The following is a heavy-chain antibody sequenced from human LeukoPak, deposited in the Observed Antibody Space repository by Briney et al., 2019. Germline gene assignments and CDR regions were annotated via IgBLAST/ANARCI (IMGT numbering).Heavy chain of an antibody. CDR3: ARAPYSSGWYGTAGYFDY. CDR1: GESFSGYY. J-gene: IGHJ4*02. Sequence: PSETLSLTCAVYGESFSGYYWSWIRQPPGKGLEWIGEINHSGSTNYNPSLKSRVTISVDTSKNQFSLKLSSVTAADTAVYYCARAPYSSGWYGTAGYFDYWGQGTLVTVSS. D-gene: IGHD6-19*01. V-gene: IGHV4-34*01. CDR2: INHSGST.